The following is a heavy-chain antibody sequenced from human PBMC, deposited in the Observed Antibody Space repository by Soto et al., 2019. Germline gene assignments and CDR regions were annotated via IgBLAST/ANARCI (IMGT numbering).Heavy chain of an antibody. CDR3: ARARGSSWYHWFDT. Sequence: SVKVSCKASGGTFSSYGISWVRQAPGQGIEWMGGIIPLFGTTNYGQKFKGRVTITADESTSTVYMELSSLRSEDTAMYYCARARGSSWYHWFDTWGQGTLVTVSS. CDR2: IIPLFGTT. CDR1: GGTFSSYG. V-gene: IGHV1-69*13. J-gene: IGHJ5*02. D-gene: IGHD6-13*01.